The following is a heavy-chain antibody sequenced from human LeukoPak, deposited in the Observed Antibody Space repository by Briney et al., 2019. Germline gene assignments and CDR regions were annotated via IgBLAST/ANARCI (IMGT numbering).Heavy chain of an antibody. V-gene: IGHV6-1*01. Sequence: SQTLSLTCAISGDSASSNSAAWNWIRQSPSRGLEWLGRTYYRSKWYNDYAVSVKSRITINPDTSKNQFSLQLNSVTPEDTAVYYCAREGWFGELLSYGMDVWGQGTTVTVSS. CDR3: AREGWFGELLSYGMDV. J-gene: IGHJ6*02. D-gene: IGHD3-10*01. CDR1: GDSASSNSAA. CDR2: TYYRSKWYN.